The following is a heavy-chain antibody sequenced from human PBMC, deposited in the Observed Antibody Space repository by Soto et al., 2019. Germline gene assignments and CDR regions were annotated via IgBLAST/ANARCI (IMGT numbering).Heavy chain of an antibody. CDR2: INPNSGGT. CDR1: GYTYTGYY. Sequence: ASVKGSCKASGYTYTGYYMHWVRQAPGQGLEWMGWINPNSGGTNYAQKFQGRVTMTRDTSISTAYMELSRLRSDDTAVYYCRVTGVSEVDYWGQGTLVTVSS. V-gene: IGHV1-2*02. D-gene: IGHD2-8*01. J-gene: IGHJ4*02. CDR3: RVTGVSEVDY.